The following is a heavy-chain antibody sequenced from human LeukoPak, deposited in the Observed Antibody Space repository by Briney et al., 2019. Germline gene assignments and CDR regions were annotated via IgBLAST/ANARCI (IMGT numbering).Heavy chain of an antibody. Sequence: PGGSLRLFCAASGFTFSGYAMSWVRQAPGKGLEWVSAISGGGVSTYYADSIKGRFTISRDDSKNTLYLQMNSLRAEDTAVYYCAKGMVRGVIPDYWGQGTLVTVST. CDR3: AKGMVRGVIPDY. V-gene: IGHV3-23*01. CDR2: ISGGGVST. D-gene: IGHD3-10*01. CDR1: GFTFSGYA. J-gene: IGHJ4*02.